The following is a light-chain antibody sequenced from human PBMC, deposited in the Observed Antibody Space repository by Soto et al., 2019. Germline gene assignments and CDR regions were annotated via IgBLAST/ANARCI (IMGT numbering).Light chain of an antibody. CDR1: QTISSW. J-gene: IGKJ1*01. CDR3: QHYNSYSEA. V-gene: IGKV1-5*03. CDR2: KAS. Sequence: DIQITQSPSTLSGSGGDRVSITCLSSQTISSWLAWYQQKPGKAPKLLIYKASTLKSGVPSRFSGSGSGTEFTLTISSLQPDDFATYYCQHYNSYSEAFGQGTKV.